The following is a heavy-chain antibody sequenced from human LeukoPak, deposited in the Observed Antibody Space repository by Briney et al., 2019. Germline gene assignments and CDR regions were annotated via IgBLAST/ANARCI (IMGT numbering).Heavy chain of an antibody. Sequence: GGSLRLSCAASGFTFSSYGMHWVRQAPGKGLEWVAVISYDGSNKYYADSVKGRFTISRDNSKNTLYLQMNSLRAEDTAVYYCAKDGKGAVAVRPWDYYYYMDVWGQGTMVTVSS. J-gene: IGHJ6*03. CDR3: AKDGKGAVAVRPWDYYYYMDV. D-gene: IGHD6-19*01. CDR1: GFTFSSYG. CDR2: ISYDGSNK. V-gene: IGHV3-30*18.